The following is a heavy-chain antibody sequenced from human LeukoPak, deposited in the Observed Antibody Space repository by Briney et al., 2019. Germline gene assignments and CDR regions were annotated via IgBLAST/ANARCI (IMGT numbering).Heavy chain of an antibody. CDR2: ISYGGTTK. V-gene: IGHV3-30*04. CDR3: AKAESPDILSGYYRSYFAH. J-gene: IGHJ4*02. Sequence: GALRLSCAASGFTFSSSAMHWVRQVPDKGLEWVAVISYGGTTKIYAESVKGRFTISRDNSKDTLYLQLNSLTTEDTAVYYCAKAESPDILSGYYRSYFAHWGQGTLVTVSS. CDR1: GFTFSSSA. D-gene: IGHD3-9*01.